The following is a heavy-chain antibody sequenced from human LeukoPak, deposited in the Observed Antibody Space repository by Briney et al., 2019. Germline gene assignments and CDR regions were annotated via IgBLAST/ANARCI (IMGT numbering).Heavy chain of an antibody. CDR2: MNPNSGNT. Sequence: GASVKVSCKASGGTFTSYDINWVRQATGQGLEWMGWMNPNSGNTGYAQKFQGRVTITRNTSISTAYMELSSLRSEDTAVYYCARVPLNIYRSPGDYYYMDVWGKGTTVTVSS. CDR1: GGTFTSYD. J-gene: IGHJ6*03. D-gene: IGHD2-8*02. CDR3: ARVPLNIYRSPGDYYYMDV. V-gene: IGHV1-8*03.